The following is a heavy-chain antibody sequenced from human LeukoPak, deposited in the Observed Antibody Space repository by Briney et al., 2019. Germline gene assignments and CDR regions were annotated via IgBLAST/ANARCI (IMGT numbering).Heavy chain of an antibody. CDR2: IYYSGST. CDR1: GGSISSSSYY. J-gene: IGHJ4*02. CDR3: ARLQYYDILTGLDY. V-gene: IGHV4-39*01. D-gene: IGHD3-9*01. Sequence: SETLSLTCTVSGGSISSSSYYWGWIRQPPGKGLEWIGSIYYSGSTYYNPSLKSRVTISVDTSKNQFSLKLSSVTAADTAVYYCARLQYYDILTGLDYWGQGTLVTVSS.